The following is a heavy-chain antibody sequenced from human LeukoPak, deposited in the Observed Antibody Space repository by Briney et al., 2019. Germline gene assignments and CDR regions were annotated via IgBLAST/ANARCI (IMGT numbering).Heavy chain of an antibody. CDR1: GGSFSGYY. CDR3: ARGKTKGY. D-gene: IGHD2-8*01. Sequence: SETLSLTCAVYGGSFSGYYWSWIRQPPGKGLEWIGEINHRGSTNYNPSLKSRVTISVDTSKNQFSLKLSSVTAADTAVYYCARGKTKGYWGQGTLVTVSS. CDR2: INHRGST. V-gene: IGHV4-34*01. J-gene: IGHJ4*02.